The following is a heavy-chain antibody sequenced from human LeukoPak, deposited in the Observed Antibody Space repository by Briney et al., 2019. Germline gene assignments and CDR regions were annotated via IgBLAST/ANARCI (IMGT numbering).Heavy chain of an antibody. D-gene: IGHD6-25*01. CDR1: GGTFSSYD. V-gene: IGHV1-69*04. Sequence: SVKVSCKASGGTFSSYDISWVRQAPGHGLEWMGRIIPTLGIANYAQKLQGRVTITADKSTSTAYMELSSLRSEDTAVYYCARGDSSGFFDYWGQGTPVTVSS. J-gene: IGHJ4*02. CDR2: IIPTLGIA. CDR3: ARGDSSGFFDY.